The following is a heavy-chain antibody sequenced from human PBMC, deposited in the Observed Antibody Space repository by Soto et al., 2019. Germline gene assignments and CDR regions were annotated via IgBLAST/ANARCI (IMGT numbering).Heavy chain of an antibody. CDR2: ISSGSSNI. V-gene: IGHV3-21*01. D-gene: IGHD2-15*01. CDR1: GFAFRSYN. J-gene: IGHJ4*02. CDR3: ASATVVAATVDF. Sequence: EVQLVESGGGLVKPGGSLTLSCAASGFAFRSYNMNWVRLAPGKGLEWVASISSGSSNIYYADSVKGRFTISRDNAKNSLFLQLASLGAGDTAVYYCASATVVAATVDFWGQGTLVTVSS.